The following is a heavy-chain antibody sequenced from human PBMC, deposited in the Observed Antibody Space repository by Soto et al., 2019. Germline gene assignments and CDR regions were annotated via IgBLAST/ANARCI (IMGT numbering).Heavy chain of an antibody. D-gene: IGHD3-22*01. CDR3: ARVLVNARYETSGYDTFDV. V-gene: IGHV4-59*01. CDR2: IHSSGAT. J-gene: IGHJ3*01. Sequence: SETLSLTCTVSGGSINGYFWSWVRQPPGKGLEWIGYIHSSGATKQRSSLKSRLDISIDTSENQFPLKLTSVTAADTAVYYCARVLVNARYETSGYDTFDVWGRGTMVTVSS. CDR1: GGSINGYF.